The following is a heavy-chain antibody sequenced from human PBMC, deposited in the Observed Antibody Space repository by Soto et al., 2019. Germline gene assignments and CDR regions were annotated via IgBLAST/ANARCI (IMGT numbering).Heavy chain of an antibody. CDR3: ARGEKRRGYDILTGYYSIYYFDY. V-gene: IGHV3-7*05. CDR1: GFTFSSSW. D-gene: IGHD3-9*01. CDR2: IKEDGSEK. J-gene: IGHJ4*02. Sequence: GGSLRLSCAASGFTFSSSWMSWVRQAPGKRLEWVANIKEDGSEKYYVESVKGRFTISRDNARNSLYLQMNSLRAEDMAVYYCARGEKRRGYDILTGYYSIYYFDYWGQGTLVTVSS.